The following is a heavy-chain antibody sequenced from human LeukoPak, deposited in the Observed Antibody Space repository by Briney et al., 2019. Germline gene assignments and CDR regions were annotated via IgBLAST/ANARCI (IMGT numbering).Heavy chain of an antibody. CDR3: ATEPTRTPYYYMDV. CDR2: ISSSGSA. J-gene: IGHJ6*03. V-gene: IGHV4-61*02. D-gene: IGHD1-1*01. CDR1: GGSISSSCYY. Sequence: PSETLSLTCTVSGGSISSSCYYWNWIRQPAGKGLEWIGRISSSGSANYNPSLKSRVTLSVDTSRDQLSLILNSVTAADTDVFYCATEPTRTPYYYMDVWGKGTTAIVSS.